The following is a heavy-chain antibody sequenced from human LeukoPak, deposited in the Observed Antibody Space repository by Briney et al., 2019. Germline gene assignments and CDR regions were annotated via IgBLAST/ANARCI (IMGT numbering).Heavy chain of an antibody. V-gene: IGHV3-74*01. J-gene: IGHJ4*02. D-gene: IGHD1-26*01. CDR1: GFTFSAYW. Sequence: PGGSLRLSCAASGFTFSAYWMHWVRQAPGKGLVWVSRITPDGGGTSYADSVKGRFTISRDNAKSTLYLQMKSLRAEDTAVYYCVRYSGSLPGWGQGTLVTVSS. CDR3: VRYSGSLPG. CDR2: ITPDGGGT.